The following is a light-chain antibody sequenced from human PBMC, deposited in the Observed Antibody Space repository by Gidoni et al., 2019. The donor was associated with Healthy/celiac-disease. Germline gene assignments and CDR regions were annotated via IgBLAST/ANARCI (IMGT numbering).Light chain of an antibody. CDR1: QSISSW. Sequence: DIQMTQSPSTLSPSVGDRVTITCRASQSISSWLAWYQQNPGKAPKLLIYDASSLESGVPSRFSGSGSGTEFTLTISSLQPDDFATYYCQQYNSYSETFGQGTKVEIK. V-gene: IGKV1-5*01. CDR2: DAS. J-gene: IGKJ1*01. CDR3: QQYNSYSET.